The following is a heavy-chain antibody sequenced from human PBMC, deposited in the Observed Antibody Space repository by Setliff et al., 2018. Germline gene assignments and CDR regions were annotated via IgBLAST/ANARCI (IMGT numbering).Heavy chain of an antibody. Sequence: GGSLRLSCAASGFTFISYAMHRVRQAPGKGLEYVSAISSGGSTSYANSVKGRFTISRDISKNTLYLQMGSLRAEDMAVYYCARIAEYDTIDMWGQGTMVTVS. J-gene: IGHJ3*02. CDR1: GFTFISYA. CDR3: ARIAEYDTIDM. CDR2: ISSGGST. V-gene: IGHV3-64*01.